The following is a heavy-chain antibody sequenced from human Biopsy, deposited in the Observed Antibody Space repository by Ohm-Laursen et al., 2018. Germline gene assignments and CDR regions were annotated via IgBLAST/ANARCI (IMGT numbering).Heavy chain of an antibody. CDR3: ARGGSGSGYYGMDV. Sequence: SVKVSCKASGDTFNKYGIFWVRQAPGQGLEWMGRITPIVDIVNYAQRFQGRVTMTADKPTSTAYLDLSSLISEDTAVYYCARGGSGSGYYGMDVWGQGTTVTVSS. J-gene: IGHJ6*02. CDR1: GDTFNKYG. CDR2: ITPIVDIV. D-gene: IGHD3-10*01. V-gene: IGHV1-69*04.